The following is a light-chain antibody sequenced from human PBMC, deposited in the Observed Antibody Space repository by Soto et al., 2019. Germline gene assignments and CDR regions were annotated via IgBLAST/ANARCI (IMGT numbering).Light chain of an antibody. Sequence: IQLTQSPSSLSASVGDRVTITCRAGQDIGSALAWYQQRPGKAPKLLLYDASNLEAGVPSRFSGSGSGTDFTLTITSLRPEDVATYYCQQFNGFPLTFGGGNKVQIK. J-gene: IGKJ4*01. CDR2: DAS. V-gene: IGKV1-13*02. CDR1: QDIGSA. CDR3: QQFNGFPLT.